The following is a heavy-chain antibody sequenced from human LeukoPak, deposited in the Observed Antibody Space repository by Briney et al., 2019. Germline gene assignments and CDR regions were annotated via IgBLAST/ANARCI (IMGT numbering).Heavy chain of an antibody. CDR2: ISSSGSTI. D-gene: IGHD3-10*01. CDR3: ARDEYGSGENDAFDI. J-gene: IGHJ3*02. Sequence: GRSLRLSCAASGFTFSSYSMNWVRQAPGKGLEWVSYISSSGSTIYYADSVKGRFTISRDNAKNSLYLQMNSLRDEDTAVYYCARDEYGSGENDAFDIWGQGTMVTVSS. V-gene: IGHV3-48*02. CDR1: GFTFSSYS.